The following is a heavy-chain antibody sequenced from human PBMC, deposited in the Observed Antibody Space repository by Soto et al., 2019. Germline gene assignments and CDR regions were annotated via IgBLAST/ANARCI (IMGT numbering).Heavy chain of an antibody. CDR2: IYPGDSDT. V-gene: IGHV5-51*01. CDR1: GYSVTIYW. CDR3: ARFSRPQWLVGSRDAFDI. D-gene: IGHD6-19*01. Sequence: GESLKISCKGSGYSVTIYWIGWVRQMPGKGLEWMGIIYPGDSDTRYSPSFQGQVTISADKSISAAYLQWSSLKASDTAMYYCARFSRPQWLVGSRDAFDIWGQGTMVTVSS. J-gene: IGHJ3*02.